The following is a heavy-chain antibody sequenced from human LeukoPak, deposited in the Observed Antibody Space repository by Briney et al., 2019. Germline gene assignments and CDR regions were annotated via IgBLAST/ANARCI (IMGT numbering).Heavy chain of an antibody. CDR3: ARDSSIGFTYSLAFDY. V-gene: IGHV1-18*01. Sequence: ASVTVSCKASGYTFSNYGISWVRQAPGQGLEWMGWMSAYNSNSNYAQKLQGRVTMTTDTSTSTAYMELRSLRSDDTAVYYCARDSSIGFTYSLAFDYWGRGTLVIVS. CDR2: MSAYNSNS. D-gene: IGHD5-18*01. CDR1: GYTFSNYG. J-gene: IGHJ4*02.